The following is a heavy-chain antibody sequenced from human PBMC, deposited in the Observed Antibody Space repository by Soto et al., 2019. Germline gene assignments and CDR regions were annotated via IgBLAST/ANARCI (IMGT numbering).Heavy chain of an antibody. CDR2: INPGTGAT. J-gene: IGHJ3*02. CDR3: ARDHIAAADTYALDI. Sequence: GASVKVSGKASGYTFSSYYMHWVRQAPGQGLEWVGLINPGTGATTYAQKFQGRATMTSDTSTSTVYMELRSLTSEDTAVYYCARDHIAAADTYALDIWGQGTMVTVSS. D-gene: IGHD6-25*01. V-gene: IGHV1-46*01. CDR1: GYTFSSYY.